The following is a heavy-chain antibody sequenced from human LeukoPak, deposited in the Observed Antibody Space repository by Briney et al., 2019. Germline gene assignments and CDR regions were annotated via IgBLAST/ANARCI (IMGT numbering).Heavy chain of an antibody. CDR3: ARGGGEYSGYDSRLFDY. Sequence: ASVKVSCKASGYTFTSYGISWVRQAPGQGLEWMGWISAYNGNTNYAQKLQGRVTMTTDTSTSTAYMELRSLRSDDTAVYYCARGGGEYSGYDSRLFDYWGQGTQVTVSS. J-gene: IGHJ4*02. CDR2: ISAYNGNT. CDR1: GYTFTSYG. V-gene: IGHV1-18*01. D-gene: IGHD5-12*01.